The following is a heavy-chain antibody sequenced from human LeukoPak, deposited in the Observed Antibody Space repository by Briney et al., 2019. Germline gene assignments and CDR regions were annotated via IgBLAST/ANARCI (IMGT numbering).Heavy chain of an antibody. V-gene: IGHV4-4*07. CDR1: GGSISSYY. Sequence: SETLSLTCTVSGGSISSYYWSWIRQPAGKGLEWIGRIHTSGSTNYNPSLKSRVTMSVDTSKNQFSLKLSSVTAADTAVYYCAREREGIVVPAAPTYFDYWGQGTLVTVSS. CDR2: IHTSGST. J-gene: IGHJ4*02. D-gene: IGHD2-2*01. CDR3: AREREGIVVPAAPTYFDY.